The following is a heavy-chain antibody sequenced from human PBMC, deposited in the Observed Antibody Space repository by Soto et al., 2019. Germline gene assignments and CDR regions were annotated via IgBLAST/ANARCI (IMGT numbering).Heavy chain of an antibody. CDR1: GFTFSSYA. V-gene: IGHV3-23*01. Sequence: WGSLRLSCAASGFTFSSYAMSWVRQAPGKGLEWVSAISVSGGSTYYADSVKGRFTISRDNSKNTLYLQMNSLRAEDTAVYYCAEISGGAGARLAGLDYRGQRTLVPGSS. CDR3: AEISGGAGARLAGLDY. J-gene: IGHJ4*02. CDR2: ISVSGGST. D-gene: IGHD1-26*01.